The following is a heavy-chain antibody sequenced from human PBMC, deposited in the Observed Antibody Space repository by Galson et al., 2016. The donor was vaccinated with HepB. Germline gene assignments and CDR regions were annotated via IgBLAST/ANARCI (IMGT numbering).Heavy chain of an antibody. CDR2: VNHSGST. CDR1: GGSLSGYY. D-gene: IGHD1-26*01. Sequence: SETLSLTCAVSGGSLSGYYWSWIRHSPGKGLEWIGEVNHSGSTTYNPSLKSRLTISVDTSKNQFSLQLRSVTAADTAVYYCARSGWELPFDDWGQGTLVTVSS. J-gene: IGHJ4*02. CDR3: ARSGWELPFDD. V-gene: IGHV4-34*01.